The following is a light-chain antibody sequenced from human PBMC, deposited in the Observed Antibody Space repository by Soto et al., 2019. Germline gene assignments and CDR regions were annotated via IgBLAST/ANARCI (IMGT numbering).Light chain of an antibody. V-gene: IGKV1-17*01. Sequence: EIQMTQSPSSLSVSVGDRVTITCQASRDIRDFLNWYQQKPGKAPKLLIFDASNLQSGVPSRFSGSGSATDFTLTISSLQPEDFATYYCQQLNSYPITFGQGTRLEIK. CDR1: RDIRDF. J-gene: IGKJ5*01. CDR3: QQLNSYPIT. CDR2: DAS.